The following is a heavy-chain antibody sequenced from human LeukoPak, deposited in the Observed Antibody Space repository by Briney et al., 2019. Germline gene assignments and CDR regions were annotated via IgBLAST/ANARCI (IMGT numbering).Heavy chain of an antibody. J-gene: IGHJ4*02. V-gene: IGHV3-23*01. CDR3: ARSQLTTVRGYFDY. CDR2: ISGSGGST. D-gene: IGHD4-17*01. Sequence: PGGSLRLSCAASGFTFSSYAMSWVRQAPGKGLEWVSAISGSGGSTYYADSVKGRFTISRDNAKNSLYLQMNSLRAEDTAVYYCARSQLTTVRGYFDYWGQGTLVTVSS. CDR1: GFTFSSYA.